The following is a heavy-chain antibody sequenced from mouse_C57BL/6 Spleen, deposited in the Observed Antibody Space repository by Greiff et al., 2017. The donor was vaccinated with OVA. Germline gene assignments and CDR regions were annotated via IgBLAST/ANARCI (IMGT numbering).Heavy chain of an antibody. Sequence: QVQLKESGPELVKPGASVKISCKASGYAFSSSWMNWVKQRPGKGLEWIGRIYPGDGDTNYNGKFKGKATLTADKSSSTAYMQLSSLTSEDSAVYFCARSGITNWYFDVWGTGTTVTVSS. D-gene: IGHD1-1*01. CDR3: ARSGITNWYFDV. CDR1: GYAFSSSW. CDR2: IYPGDGDT. J-gene: IGHJ1*03. V-gene: IGHV1-82*01.